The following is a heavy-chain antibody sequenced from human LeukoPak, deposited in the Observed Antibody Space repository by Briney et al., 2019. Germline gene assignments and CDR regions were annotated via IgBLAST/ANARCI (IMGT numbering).Heavy chain of an antibody. J-gene: IGHJ3*02. Sequence: SQTLSLTCTVSGGSISSGDYYWSWIRQPPGKGLEWIGYTYYSGSTYYNPSLKSRVTISVDTSKDQFSLKLSSVTAADTAVYYCARDHDSSGYYPGAFDIWGQGTMVTVSS. CDR2: TYYSGST. V-gene: IGHV4-30-4*08. D-gene: IGHD3-22*01. CDR3: ARDHDSSGYYPGAFDI. CDR1: GGSISSGDYY.